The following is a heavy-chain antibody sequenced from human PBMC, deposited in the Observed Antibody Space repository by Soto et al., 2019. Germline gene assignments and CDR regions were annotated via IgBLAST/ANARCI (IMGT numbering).Heavy chain of an antibody. J-gene: IGHJ4*02. CDR3: ARARSGIYFVLEY. CDR1: SGSISSGLYY. V-gene: IGHV4-31*03. D-gene: IGHD3-10*01. CDR2: IYSRGNA. Sequence: QVQLQESGPGLVKPSQTLSLTCTVSSGSISSGLYYWTWIRQRPGKGLEWIGYIYSRGNAYYTPSLNRRVDMAFDVSKNKLSLRVSSVTAADTAIYYCARARSGIYFVLEYWGQGAQVTVSP.